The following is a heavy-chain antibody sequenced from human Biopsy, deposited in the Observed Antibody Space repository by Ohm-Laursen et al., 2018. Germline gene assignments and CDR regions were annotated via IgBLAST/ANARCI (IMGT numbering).Heavy chain of an antibody. Sequence: GSLRLSCAASGFTSSDYYMSWIRQAPGKGLKWVSYISSRTNTIYYADSVKGRFTISRDNAKNSLYLQMNGLRVEDTAVYYCATDFGYCGNNVCSSDFYYGMDVWGQGTTVTVSS. J-gene: IGHJ6*02. D-gene: IGHD5/OR15-5a*01. CDR1: GFTSSDYY. CDR3: ATDFGYCGNNVCSSDFYYGMDV. CDR2: ISSRTNTI. V-gene: IGHV3-11*04.